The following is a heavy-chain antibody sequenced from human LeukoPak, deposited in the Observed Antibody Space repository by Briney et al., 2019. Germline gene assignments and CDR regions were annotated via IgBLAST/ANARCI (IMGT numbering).Heavy chain of an antibody. J-gene: IGHJ5*02. Sequence: PSETLSLTCTVSGGSINSYYWSWLRQPAERGLEWIGRIYASGSTTYNPSLRSRVAISMDTSKNQFSLRLTSVTAADTAVYYCTRDLGTTGVVKFDPWGQGILVTVSS. V-gene: IGHV4-4*07. CDR3: TRDLGTTGVVKFDP. CDR2: IYASGST. CDR1: GGSINSYY. D-gene: IGHD4-17*01.